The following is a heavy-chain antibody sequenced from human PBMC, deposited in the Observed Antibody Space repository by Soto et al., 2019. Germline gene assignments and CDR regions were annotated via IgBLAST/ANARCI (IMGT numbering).Heavy chain of an antibody. CDR3: ARQFTDGYYQY. Sequence: QVQLVQSGAEVKKPGSSVKVSCKASGGTFTTYPINWVRQAPGQGLEWMGGIIPMFRTTNYAQKFQGRDTITADETTSTAYMEQSSLRSEDTAMYYCARQFTDGYYQYWGQGTLVTVSS. V-gene: IGHV1-69*01. CDR1: GGTFTTYP. D-gene: IGHD4-17*01. CDR2: IIPMFRTT. J-gene: IGHJ4*02.